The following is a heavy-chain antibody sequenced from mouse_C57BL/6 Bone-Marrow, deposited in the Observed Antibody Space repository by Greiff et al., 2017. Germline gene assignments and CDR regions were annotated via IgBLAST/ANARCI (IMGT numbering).Heavy chain of an antibody. Sequence: VQLQQPGAELVRPGSSVKLSCKASGYTFTSYWKHWVKQRPIQGLEWIGNIDPSDSETYYNQKFKDKATLTVDKSSSTAYMQLSSLTSEESAGYYCARGLLWYFDVWGTGTTVTVSS. D-gene: IGHD2-3*01. CDR3: ARGLLWYFDV. J-gene: IGHJ1*03. CDR2: IDPSDSET. CDR1: GYTFTSYW. V-gene: IGHV1-52*01.